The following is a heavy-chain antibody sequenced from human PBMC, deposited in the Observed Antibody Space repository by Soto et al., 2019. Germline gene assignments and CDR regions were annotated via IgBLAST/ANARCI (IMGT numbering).Heavy chain of an antibody. D-gene: IGHD2-21*02. V-gene: IGHV5-51*01. CDR3: ARHVVVTPSYYYYGMDV. Sequence: PGESLKISCKGSGYSFTSYWIGWVRQMPGKGLEWMGIIYPGDSDTRYSPSFQGQVTISADKSISTAYLQWSSLKASDTAMYYCARHVVVTPSYYYYGMDVWGQGTTVTVS. CDR2: IYPGDSDT. J-gene: IGHJ6*02. CDR1: GYSFTSYW.